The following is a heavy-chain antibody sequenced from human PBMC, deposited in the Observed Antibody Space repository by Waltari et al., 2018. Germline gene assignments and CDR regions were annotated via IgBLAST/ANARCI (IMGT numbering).Heavy chain of an antibody. CDR3: ARDPGPNDSRVWENAFDI. J-gene: IGHJ3*02. CDR1: GGSISNHY. V-gene: IGHV4-59*11. D-gene: IGHD3-22*01. CDR2: IYYSGST. Sequence: QVQLQASGPGLVKPSETLSLTCTVSGGSISNHYWTWIRQPPGTGLEWIGYIYYSGSTNYNPSLKSRVTMLVDTSKNQFSLRLSSVTAADTAVYYCARDPGPNDSRVWENAFDIWGQGTMVTVSS.